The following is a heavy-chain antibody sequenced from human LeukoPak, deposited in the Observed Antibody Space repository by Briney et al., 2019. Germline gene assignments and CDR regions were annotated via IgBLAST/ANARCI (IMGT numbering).Heavy chain of an antibody. D-gene: IGHD5-18*01. J-gene: IGHJ4*02. CDR3: ATGYSYGPDY. CDR1: GFIFSSYW. V-gene: IGHV3-7*01. CDR2: IKRDGSER. Sequence: GGSLRLSCAASGFIFSSYWMGWVRQAPGKGLEWVANIKRDGSERYYVDSVKGRFTISRDNAKNSLYLQMNSLRAEDTAVYYCATGYSYGPDYWGQGTLVTVSS.